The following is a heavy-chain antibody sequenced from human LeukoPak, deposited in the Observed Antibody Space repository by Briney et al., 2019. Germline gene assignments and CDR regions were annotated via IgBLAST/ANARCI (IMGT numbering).Heavy chain of an antibody. CDR2: ISYDESSK. D-gene: IGHD5-24*01. CDR3: ARGGREGHSSADF. V-gene: IGHV3-30-3*01. Sequence: GGSLRLSCAASGYTFSYYAMHWVRQAPGKGLEWVALISYDESSKYYAHSVKGRFTICRDKHNNTLYLQQHSLRAEDRAVYYCARGGREGHSSADFWGQRTHVPGSS. CDR1: GYTFSYYA. J-gene: IGHJ4*01.